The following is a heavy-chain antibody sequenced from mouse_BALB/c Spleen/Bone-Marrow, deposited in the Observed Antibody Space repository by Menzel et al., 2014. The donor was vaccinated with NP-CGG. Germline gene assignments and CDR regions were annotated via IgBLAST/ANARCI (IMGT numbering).Heavy chain of an antibody. CDR2: ISTYSGNT. D-gene: IGHD2-4*01. V-gene: IGHV1-67*01. CDR3: ARGIYYDSTWFAY. J-gene: IGHJ3*01. CDR1: GYTFTDYA. Sequence: QVQLKESGPELVRPGVSVKISCKGSGYTFTDYAMHWVKQSHAKSLEWVGVISTYSGNTIYNQKFKGKATMTVDKSSSTAYMELARLTSEDSAIYYCARGIYYDSTWFAYWGQGTLVTVSA.